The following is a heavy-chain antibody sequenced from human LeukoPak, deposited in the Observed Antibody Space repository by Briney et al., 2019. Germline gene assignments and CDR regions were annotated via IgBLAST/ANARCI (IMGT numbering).Heavy chain of an antibody. J-gene: IGHJ5*02. D-gene: IGHD6-6*01. Sequence: GSLRLSCAASGFTFSSYAMSWVRQAPGKGLEWIGEINHSGSTNYNPSLKSRVTISVDTSKNQFSLKLSSVTAADTAVYYCARGARGRAAARPVTNWFDPWGQGTLVTVSS. CDR2: INHSGST. CDR3: ARGARGRAAARPVTNWFDP. V-gene: IGHV4-34*01. CDR1: GFTFSSYA.